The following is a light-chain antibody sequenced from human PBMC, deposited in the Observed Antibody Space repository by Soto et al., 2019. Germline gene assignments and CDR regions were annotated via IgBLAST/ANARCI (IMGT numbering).Light chain of an antibody. CDR1: SSNIGAGYD. J-gene: IGLJ2*01. Sequence: QPVLTQPPSVSAAPGQRVTIPCTGSSSNIGAGYDVHWYQQRPGTAPKLLIYGNNNRPSGVPDRFSGSKSGTSASLAIAGLQAEDEADYYCQSYDSSLSASGVFGGGTKLTVL. CDR3: QSYDSSLSASGV. CDR2: GNN. V-gene: IGLV1-40*01.